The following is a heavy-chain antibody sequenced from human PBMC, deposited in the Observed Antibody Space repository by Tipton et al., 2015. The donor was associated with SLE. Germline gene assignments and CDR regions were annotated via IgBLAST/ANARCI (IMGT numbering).Heavy chain of an antibody. J-gene: IGHJ4*02. CDR3: ARDLGGNSSGYYLGY. D-gene: IGHD3-22*01. CDR1: GFTVSSNY. CDR2: IYSGGST. Sequence: SLRLSCAASGFTVSSNYMSWVRQAPGKGLEWVSVIYSGGSTYYADSVKGRFTISRDNSKNTLYLQMNSLSAEDTAVYYCARDLGGNSSGYYLGYWGQGTLVTVSS. V-gene: IGHV3-66*02.